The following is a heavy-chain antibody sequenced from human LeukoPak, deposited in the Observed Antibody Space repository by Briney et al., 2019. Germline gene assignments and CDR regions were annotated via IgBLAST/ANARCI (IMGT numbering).Heavy chain of an antibody. Sequence: PRGSLRLSCTGSGFTFNNYWIHWVRQAPGKGLVWLSRICNDGTRTLHAHSVRGRFTISSDNAKNTLFLQMNSLRVEDTAVYFCARDYGGNRRAFDIWGQGTMVTVSS. D-gene: IGHD4-23*01. J-gene: IGHJ3*02. CDR3: ARDYGGNRRAFDI. CDR2: ICNDGTRT. CDR1: GFTFNNYW. V-gene: IGHV3-74*01.